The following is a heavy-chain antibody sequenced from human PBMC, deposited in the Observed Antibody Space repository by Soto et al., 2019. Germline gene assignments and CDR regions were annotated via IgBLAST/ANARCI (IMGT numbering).Heavy chain of an antibody. CDR1: GGTFSSYA. D-gene: IGHD5-18*01. V-gene: IGHV1-69*13. CDR2: IIPIFGTA. J-gene: IGHJ6*02. Sequence: VKLSCKASGGTFSSYAISWVRQAPGQGLEWMGGIIPIFGTANYAQKFQGRVTITADKSTSTAYMELSSLRSEDTGVYYCAIVVGKIQLWLSVHINYYYYGIDVSGQGTTVTVSS. CDR3: AIVVGKIQLWLSVHINYYYYGIDV.